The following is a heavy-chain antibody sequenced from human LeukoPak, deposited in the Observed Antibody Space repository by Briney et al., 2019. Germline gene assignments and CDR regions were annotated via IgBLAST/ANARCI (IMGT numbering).Heavy chain of an antibody. V-gene: IGHV3-21*01. CDR2: ISSSSSYI. CDR3: ARSVTTMPFDY. CDR1: GFTFSSYS. D-gene: IGHD4-17*01. J-gene: IGHJ4*02. Sequence: GGSLRLSCAASGFTFSSYSMNWVRQAPGKGLEWVSSISSSSSYIYYADSVKGRFTISRDNAENSLYLQMNSLRAEDTAVYYCARSVTTMPFDYWGQGTLVTVSS.